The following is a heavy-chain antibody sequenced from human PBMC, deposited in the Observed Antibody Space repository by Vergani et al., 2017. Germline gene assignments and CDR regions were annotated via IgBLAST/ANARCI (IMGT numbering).Heavy chain of an antibody. V-gene: IGHV4-30-4*01. Sequence: QVQLQESGPGLVKPSQTLSLTCTVSGGSISSGDYYWSWIRQPPGKGLEWIGYIYYSGSTYYNPSLKSRVTISVDTSKNQFSLKLSSVTAADTAVYYCARGRYCTNGVCYTSYYYYGMDVWGQGTTVTVSS. J-gene: IGHJ6*02. D-gene: IGHD2-8*01. CDR1: GGSISSGDYY. CDR2: IYYSGST. CDR3: ARGRYCTNGVCYTSYYYYGMDV.